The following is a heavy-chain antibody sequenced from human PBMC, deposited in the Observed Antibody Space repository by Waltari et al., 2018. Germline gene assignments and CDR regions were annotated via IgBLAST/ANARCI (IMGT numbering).Heavy chain of an antibody. CDR3: AGSIAVAGTLDY. J-gene: IGHJ4*02. CDR2: IWYDGSNK. Sequence: QVQLVESGGGVVQPGRSLRLSCAASGFTFSSHGMPWVRQAPGKGLEWVAVIWYDGSNKYYADSVKGRFTISRDNSKNTLYLQMNSLRVEDTAVYYCAGSIAVAGTLDYWGQGTLVTVSS. CDR1: GFTFSSHG. D-gene: IGHD6-19*01. V-gene: IGHV3-33*01.